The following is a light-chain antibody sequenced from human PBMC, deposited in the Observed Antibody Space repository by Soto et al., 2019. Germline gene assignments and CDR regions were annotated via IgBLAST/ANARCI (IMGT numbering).Light chain of an antibody. CDR1: SSNIGAGYD. CDR3: QSYDSSLSGSV. Sequence: QSVLTQPPSVSGAPGQRVTIYCTGSSSNIGAGYDVHWYQQLPGTAPKLLIYGTSNRPSGVPDRFSGSKSGTSASQAITGLQAEDEADYYCQSYDSSLSGSVFGGGTKLTVL. V-gene: IGLV1-40*01. J-gene: IGLJ2*01. CDR2: GTS.